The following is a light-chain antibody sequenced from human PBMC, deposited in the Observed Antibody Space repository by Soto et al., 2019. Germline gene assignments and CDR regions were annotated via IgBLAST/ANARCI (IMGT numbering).Light chain of an antibody. CDR3: QQYGSSRFTWT. Sequence: EIVMTQSPATLSVSPGERATLSCRASQSVSSDLAWYQQKPGQAPRLLIYGASTRATGIPARFSGSGSGTEFTLTISSLQSEDFAVYYCQQYGSSRFTWTFGQGTKVDIK. J-gene: IGKJ1*01. CDR1: QSVSSD. CDR2: GAS. V-gene: IGKV3-15*01.